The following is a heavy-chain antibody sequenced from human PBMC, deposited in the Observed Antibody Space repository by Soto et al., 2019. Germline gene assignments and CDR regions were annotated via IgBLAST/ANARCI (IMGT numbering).Heavy chain of an antibody. CDR3: ASPKQLSMGYYYGMDV. J-gene: IGHJ6*02. V-gene: IGHV5-10-1*01. D-gene: IGHD2-2*01. Sequence: EVQLVQSGAEVKKPGESLRISCKGSGYSFTSYWISWVRQMPGKGLEWMGRIDPSDSYTNYSPSFQGHVTISADKSISTAYLQWSSLEASDTAMYYCASPKQLSMGYYYGMDVWGQGTTVIVSS. CDR1: GYSFTSYW. CDR2: IDPSDSYT.